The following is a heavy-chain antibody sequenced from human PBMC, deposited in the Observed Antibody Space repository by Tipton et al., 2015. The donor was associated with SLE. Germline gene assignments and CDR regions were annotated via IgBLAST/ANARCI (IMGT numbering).Heavy chain of an antibody. Sequence: RSLRLSCAASGFIFSSYSFNWVRQAPGKGLEWVAVISYDGSNKYYADSVKGRFTISRDNSKNTLYLQMNSLRAEDTAVYYCAGWVGYCSGGSCFYWGQGTLVTVSS. D-gene: IGHD2-15*01. J-gene: IGHJ4*02. CDR2: ISYDGSNK. CDR3: AGWVGYCSGGSCFY. V-gene: IGHV3-30*03. CDR1: GFIFSSYS.